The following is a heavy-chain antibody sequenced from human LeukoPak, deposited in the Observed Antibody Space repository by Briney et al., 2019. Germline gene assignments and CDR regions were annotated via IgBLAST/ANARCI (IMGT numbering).Heavy chain of an antibody. CDR2: INPSGGST. J-gene: IGHJ4*02. V-gene: IGHV1-46*01. Sequence: ASVKVSCKASGYTFTSYYMHWVRHAPGQGLERVGIINPSGGSTSYAQKFQGRVTMTRDTSTSTVYMELSSLRSEDTAVYYCASVGAYDSSGYPFDYWGQGTLVTVSS. D-gene: IGHD3-22*01. CDR1: GYTFTSYY. CDR3: ASVGAYDSSGYPFDY.